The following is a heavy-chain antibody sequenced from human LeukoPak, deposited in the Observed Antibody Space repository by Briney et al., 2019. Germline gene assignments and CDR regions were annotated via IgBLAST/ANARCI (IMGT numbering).Heavy chain of an antibody. D-gene: IGHD2-15*01. CDR3: AREGYSSGPHGAFDI. J-gene: IGHJ3*02. CDR1: GYTFTSYY. Sequence: GASVKVSCKASGYTFTSYYMHWVRQAPGQGLEWMGIINPSGGSTSYAQKFQGRVTMTRDTSTSTVYMELSSLRSEDTAVYYCAREGYSSGPHGAFDIWGRGTMVTVSS. CDR2: INPSGGST. V-gene: IGHV1-46*01.